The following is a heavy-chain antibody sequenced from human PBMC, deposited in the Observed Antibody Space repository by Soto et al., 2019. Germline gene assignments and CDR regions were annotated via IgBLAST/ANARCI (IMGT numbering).Heavy chain of an antibody. V-gene: IGHV4-34*01. CDR2: INHSGST. Sequence: QVQLQQWGAGLLKPSETLSLTCAVYGGSFSGYYWSWIRQPPGKGLEWIGEINHSGSTNYNPSLKSRVTLSVDTSKNQFSLKLSSVTAADTAVYYCARGRYNGWVTRRLNYFDYWGQGTLVTVSS. CDR3: ARGRYNGWVTRRLNYFDY. D-gene: IGHD2-21*02. J-gene: IGHJ4*02. CDR1: GGSFSGYY.